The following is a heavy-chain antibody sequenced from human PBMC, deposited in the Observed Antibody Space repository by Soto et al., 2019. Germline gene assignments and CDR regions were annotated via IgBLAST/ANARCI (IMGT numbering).Heavy chain of an antibody. Sequence: QVQLVESGGGVVQPGRSLRLSCAASGFTFSSYGMHWVRQAPGKGLEWVAVISYDGSNKYYADSVKGRFTISRDNSKNTLYLQMNRLRADDTAVYYCAKGGQPLAFDYWGQGTLVTVSS. V-gene: IGHV3-30*18. CDR3: AKGGQPLAFDY. CDR1: GFTFSSYG. D-gene: IGHD6-13*01. CDR2: ISYDGSNK. J-gene: IGHJ4*02.